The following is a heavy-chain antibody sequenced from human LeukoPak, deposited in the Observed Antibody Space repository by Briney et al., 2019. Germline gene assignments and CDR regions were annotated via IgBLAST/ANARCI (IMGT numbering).Heavy chain of an antibody. CDR2: INYRGNT. Sequence: AYTLSLTCNLSGDSLNNSNYYWACLRQPPGKGREGRGSINYRGNTYFNPSLKSRITLSVDSSMNQFSLKLTSVTAADTAMFFCARVTYRSSSPFFNFWGQGTLVTVSS. V-gene: IGHV4-39*07. CDR3: ARVTYRSSSPFFNF. CDR1: GDSLNNSNYY. J-gene: IGHJ4*02. D-gene: IGHD6-6*01.